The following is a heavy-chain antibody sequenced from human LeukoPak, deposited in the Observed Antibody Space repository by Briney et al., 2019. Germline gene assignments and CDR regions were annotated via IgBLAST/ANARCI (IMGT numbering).Heavy chain of an antibody. CDR3: ASGKYSGSYLGAFDI. D-gene: IGHD1-26*01. Sequence: PGRSLRLSCAASGFTFSSYSMNWVRQAPGKGLEWVSSISSSSSYIYYADSVKGRFTISRDNAKNSLYLQMNSLRAEDTAVYYCASGKYSGSYLGAFDIWGQGTMVTVSS. V-gene: IGHV3-21*01. CDR2: ISSSSSYI. J-gene: IGHJ3*02. CDR1: GFTFSSYS.